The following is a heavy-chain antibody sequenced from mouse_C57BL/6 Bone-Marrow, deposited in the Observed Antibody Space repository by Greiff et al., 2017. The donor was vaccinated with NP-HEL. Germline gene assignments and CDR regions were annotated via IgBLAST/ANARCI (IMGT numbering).Heavy chain of an antibody. CDR3: AGDYDGYWYYDV. V-gene: IGHV12-3*01. D-gene: IGHD2-3*01. CDR2: ITHSGET. CDR1: GFPFTSGYY. Sequence: VQLVESGPGLVKPSPSLFLSCSTTGFPFTSGYYWFWIRQPPGNPLGWRGYITHSGETFYNPSLKSPISITREKSTNQFFLQLNTVTTEDTAMYYCAGDYDGYWYYDVGDRGTAITV. J-gene: IGHJ1*03.